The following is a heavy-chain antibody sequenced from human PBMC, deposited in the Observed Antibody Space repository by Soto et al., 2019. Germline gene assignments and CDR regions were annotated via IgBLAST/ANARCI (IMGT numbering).Heavy chain of an antibody. CDR3: AKDGPVLIRGVIKYYYYGMDV. CDR2: ISGSGGST. J-gene: IGHJ6*02. Sequence: GGSLRLSCAASGFTFSSYAMSWVRPALGKGLEWVSAISGSGGSTYYADSVKGRFTISRDNSKNTLYLQMNSLRAEDTAVYYCAKDGPVLIRGVIKYYYYGMDVWGQGTTVTVSS. CDR1: GFTFSSYA. D-gene: IGHD3-10*01. V-gene: IGHV3-23*01.